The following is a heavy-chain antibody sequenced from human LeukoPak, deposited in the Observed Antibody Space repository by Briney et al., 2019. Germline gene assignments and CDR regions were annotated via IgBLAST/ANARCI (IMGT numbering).Heavy chain of an antibody. CDR1: GSSISSYY. V-gene: IGHV4-4*07. J-gene: IGHJ4*02. Sequence: SETLSLTCTVSGSSISSYYWSWIRQPAGEGLEWIGRVYTSGSPNSNPSLQSRVTISVDTSKNQFSLKLTSVTAADTAVYYCASLVSGSGLTCSGGSCYGNYFDYWGQGILVTVSS. CDR3: ASLVSGSGLTCSGGSCYGNYFDY. D-gene: IGHD2-15*01. CDR2: VYTSGSP.